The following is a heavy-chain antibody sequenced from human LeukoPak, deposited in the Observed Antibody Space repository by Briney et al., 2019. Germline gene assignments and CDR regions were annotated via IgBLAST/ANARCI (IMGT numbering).Heavy chain of an antibody. CDR1: GLSVSSNF. CDR3: ARDRYYYDSSGYSKLGY. V-gene: IGHV3-21*01. Sequence: PGGSLRLSCAATGLSVSSNFMSWVRQAPGKGLEWVSSISSSSSYIYYADSVKGRFTISRDNAKNSLYLQMNSLRAEDTAVYYCARDRYYYDSSGYSKLGYWGQGTLVTVSS. J-gene: IGHJ4*02. D-gene: IGHD3-22*01. CDR2: ISSSSSYI.